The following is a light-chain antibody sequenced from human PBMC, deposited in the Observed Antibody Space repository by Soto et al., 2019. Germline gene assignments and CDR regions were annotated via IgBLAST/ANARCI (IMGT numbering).Light chain of an antibody. CDR1: SSDVGGYDY. CDR2: EVT. V-gene: IGLV2-14*01. J-gene: IGLJ2*01. Sequence: QSALTQPASVSGSPGQSITISGTGTSSDVGGYDYVSWYQQHPGKAPKLMVYEVTKRPSGVSTRFSGSKSGNTASLTISGLQSEDESDYFCSSYTSSTTLVVFGGGTKLTVL. CDR3: SSYTSSTTLVV.